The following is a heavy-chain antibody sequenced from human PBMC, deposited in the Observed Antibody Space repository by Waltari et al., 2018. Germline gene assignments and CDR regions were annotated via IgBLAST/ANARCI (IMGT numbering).Heavy chain of an antibody. J-gene: IGHJ4*02. CDR1: GFTLSSYG. V-gene: IGHV3-30*02. CDR3: GRAVYYFDY. Sequence: VQLVESGGGVVQPGGSLRLSCAASGFTLSSYGMHWVRQAPGKGLEWVAFIRYDGSNKYYADSVKGRFTISRDNSKNTLYLEMNSLRAEDTAVYYCGRAVYYFDYWGQGTLVTVSS. CDR2: IRYDGSNK.